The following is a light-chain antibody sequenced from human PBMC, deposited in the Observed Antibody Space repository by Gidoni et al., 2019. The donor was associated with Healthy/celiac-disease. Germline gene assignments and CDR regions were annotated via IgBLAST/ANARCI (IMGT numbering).Light chain of an antibody. CDR2: AAS. CDR1: QGISSY. J-gene: IGKJ4*01. V-gene: IGKV1-8*01. Sequence: AIRMTQSPSSFSASTGDRVTITCRASQGISSYLAWYQQKPGKAPRLLIYAASTLQSGVPSRFSGSGSAAYFPLTISCLPSDYFASYCRQHYYSYPLTFGGGTKVEIK. CDR3: QHYYSYPLT.